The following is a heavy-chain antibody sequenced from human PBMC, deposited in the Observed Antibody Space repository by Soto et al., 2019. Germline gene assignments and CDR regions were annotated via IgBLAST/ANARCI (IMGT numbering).Heavy chain of an antibody. CDR2: IYTSGST. CDR1: GGSISSYY. D-gene: IGHD3-16*01. Sequence: QVQLQESGPGLVKPSETLSLTCTVSGGSISSYYWSWIRQPAGKGLEWIGRIYTSGSTNYNPSLKSGVTMSVDTSKNQFSLNLSSVTAADPAVYYCARDISSYDYVWGSFLDYWGQGTLVTVSS. J-gene: IGHJ4*02. V-gene: IGHV4-4*07. CDR3: ARDISSYDYVWGSFLDY.